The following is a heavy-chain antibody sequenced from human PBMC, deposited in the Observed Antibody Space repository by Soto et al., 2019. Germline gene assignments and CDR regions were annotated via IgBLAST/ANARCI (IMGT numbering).Heavy chain of an antibody. V-gene: IGHV3-21*01. CDR3: ARDNFGDFFLDY. J-gene: IGHJ4*02. D-gene: IGHD4-17*01. CDR2: ISSSSSSYI. CDR1: GFTFSSYS. Sequence: DVQLVESGGGLVKPGGSLRLSCAASGFTFSSYSMNWVRQAPGKGLEWVSSISSSSSSYIFHADSVKGRFTISRDNAKNSLYLQMSGLRAEDTAVYYCARDNFGDFFLDYWGQGTLVTVSS.